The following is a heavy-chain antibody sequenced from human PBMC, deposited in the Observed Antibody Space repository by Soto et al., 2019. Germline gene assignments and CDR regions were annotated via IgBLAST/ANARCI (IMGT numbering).Heavy chain of an antibody. V-gene: IGHV3-74*01. CDR3: ARDLPWQSLGYGMDV. J-gene: IGHJ6*02. Sequence: LRLSCAASGFTFSSYWMHWVRQAPGKGLVWVSRINSDGSSTSYADSVKGRFTISRDNAKNTLYLQMNSLRAEDTAVYYCARDLPWQSLGYGMDVWGQGTTVTVSS. D-gene: IGHD5-12*01. CDR2: INSDGSST. CDR1: GFTFSSYW.